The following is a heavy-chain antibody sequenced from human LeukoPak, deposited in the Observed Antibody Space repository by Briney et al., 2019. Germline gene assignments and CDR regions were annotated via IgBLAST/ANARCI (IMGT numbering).Heavy chain of an antibody. Sequence: SETLSLTCTVSGGSISTYYWSWIRQTPGKGLEWIGYVYYSGTTYSNPSLKRRVTISLDTSKNQFSLRLSSVTVADTAVYYCARRVGHSYGVTGAGAFDIWGQGRLVTVSA. J-gene: IGHJ3*02. CDR1: GGSISTYY. CDR2: VYYSGTT. D-gene: IGHD5-18*01. V-gene: IGHV4-59*01. CDR3: ARRVGHSYGVTGAGAFDI.